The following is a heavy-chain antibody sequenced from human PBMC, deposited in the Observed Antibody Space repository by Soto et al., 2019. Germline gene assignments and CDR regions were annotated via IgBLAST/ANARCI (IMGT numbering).Heavy chain of an antibody. Sequence: EVQLVESGGGVVQPGESLRLSCAASGFTFSAYDMHWVRQTTGKGLEWVSAIGAADDPYYLGSVKGRFTISRENGKNSLYLQMSSLRAEDTAVYYCARAYSGRLPRRADYYFAMDVWGQGTTVTVSS. V-gene: IGHV3-13*05. CDR1: GFTFSAYD. CDR3: ARAYSGRLPRRADYYFAMDV. D-gene: IGHD2-15*01. CDR2: IGAADDP. J-gene: IGHJ6*02.